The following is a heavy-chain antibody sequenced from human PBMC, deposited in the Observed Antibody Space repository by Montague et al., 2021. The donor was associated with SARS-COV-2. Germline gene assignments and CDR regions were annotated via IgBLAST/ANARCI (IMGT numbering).Heavy chain of an antibody. V-gene: IGHV4-39*01. J-gene: IGHJ3*02. CDR2: VFYRGNT. Sequence: SETLSLTCTVSGGSIGTGSYFWSWIRQSPGKGLEWLGTVFYRGNTYYNPSLKSRVTISVDTSKNQFSLKLTSVTVAETAIYFCARRNYCSSSSCYNGGFDTWGQGAVVTVSS. CDR1: GGSIGTGSYF. D-gene: IGHD2-2*01. CDR3: ARRNYCSSSSCYNGGFDT.